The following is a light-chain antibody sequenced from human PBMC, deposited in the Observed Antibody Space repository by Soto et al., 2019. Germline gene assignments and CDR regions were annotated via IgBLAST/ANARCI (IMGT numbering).Light chain of an antibody. CDR1: QSVSSSY. J-gene: IGKJ5*01. V-gene: IGKV3D-20*02. CDR3: QQHNEWPPFT. Sequence: EIVLTQSPGTLSLSPGERSTLSCRASQSVSSSYLAWYQQKPGQAPRLLIYGASSRATGIPDRFSGSGSGTDFTLTISSLQSEDFAVYYCQQHNEWPPFTFGQGTRLEIK. CDR2: GAS.